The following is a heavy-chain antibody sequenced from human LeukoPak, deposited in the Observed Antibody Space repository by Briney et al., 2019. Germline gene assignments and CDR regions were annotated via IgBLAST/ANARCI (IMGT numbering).Heavy chain of an antibody. CDR1: GYTFTSYG. V-gene: IGHV1-18*01. D-gene: IGHD6-6*01. CDR2: ISAYNGNT. CDR3: ARVESQLGVDY. Sequence: ASLKVSWKASGYTFTSYGISWVRQAPEQGLEWMGWISAYNGNTNYAQKLQGRVTMTTDTSTSTAYMELTGLRSDDTAVYYCARVESQLGVDYWGQGTLVTVSS. J-gene: IGHJ4*02.